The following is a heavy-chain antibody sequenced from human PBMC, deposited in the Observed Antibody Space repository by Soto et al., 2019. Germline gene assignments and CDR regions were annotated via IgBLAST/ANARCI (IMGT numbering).Heavy chain of an antibody. CDR3: ARDKSSSVAGTIDAFDI. D-gene: IGHD6-19*01. Sequence: ASVKVSCKASGYTFTGYYRHWVRQAPGKGLEGMGWIYPNSGGTNYAQKFQGWVTMTRDTSISTAYMELSRLRSDDTAVYYCARDKSSSVAGTIDAFDIWGQGTMVTVSS. J-gene: IGHJ3*02. V-gene: IGHV1-2*04. CDR1: GYTFTGYY. CDR2: IYPNSGGT.